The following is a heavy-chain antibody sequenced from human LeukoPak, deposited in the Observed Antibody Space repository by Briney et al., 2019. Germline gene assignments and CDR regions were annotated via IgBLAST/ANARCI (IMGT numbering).Heavy chain of an antibody. CDR2: VKQDGNDK. Sequence: PGGSLRLSCAASGFTFSTYWMSWVRQAPGKGLEWVATVKQDGNDKNYVDSVKGRFTISRDNGKNSLYLEMKNLRAEDTAVYYCSEPGVGFWGQGTLVTVSS. CDR1: GFTFSTYW. D-gene: IGHD3-3*01. V-gene: IGHV3-7*03. J-gene: IGHJ4*02. CDR3: SEPGVGF.